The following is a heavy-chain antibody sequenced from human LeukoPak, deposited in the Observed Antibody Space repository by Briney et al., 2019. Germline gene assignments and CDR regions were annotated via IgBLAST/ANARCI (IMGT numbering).Heavy chain of an antibody. D-gene: IGHD4-17*01. CDR2: LWYDGSNE. J-gene: IGHJ6*03. Sequence: GGSLRLPCVASGFTFRGYGMHWVRQAPGKGLEWLSLLWYDGSNEYYADSVKGRFTISRDNSKNTLYLQMNSPRAEDTAVYYCAKGMTTGPRSVYHYMDVWGKGTTVTVSS. CDR3: AKGMTTGPRSVYHYMDV. V-gene: IGHV3-33*06. CDR1: GFTFRGYG.